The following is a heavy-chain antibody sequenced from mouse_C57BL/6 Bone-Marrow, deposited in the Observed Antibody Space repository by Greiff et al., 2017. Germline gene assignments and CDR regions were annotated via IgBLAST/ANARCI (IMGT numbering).Heavy chain of an antibody. CDR1: GYTFTSYW. Sequence: QVQLKQPGAELVKPGASVKLSCKASGYTFTSYWMHWVKQRPGQGLEWIGMIHPNSGSTNYNEKFKSKATLTVDKSSSTAYMQLSSLTSEDSAVYYCARDEGYAMDYWGQGTSVTVSS. J-gene: IGHJ4*01. V-gene: IGHV1-64*01. CDR3: ARDEGYAMDY. CDR2: IHPNSGST.